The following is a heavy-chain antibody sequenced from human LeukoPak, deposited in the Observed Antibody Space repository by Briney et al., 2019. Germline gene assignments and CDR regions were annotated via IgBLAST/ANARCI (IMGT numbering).Heavy chain of an antibody. CDR1: GFTFSSYA. CDR2: ISSNGGST. Sequence: TGGSLRLSCAASGFTFSSYAMHWVRQAPGKGLEYVSAISSNGGSTSYANSVKGRFTISRDNSKDTLYLPMGSLRAEDTAVFYCARERTTGTGNFDYWGQGALVTVSS. J-gene: IGHJ4*02. V-gene: IGHV3-64*01. D-gene: IGHD1-1*01. CDR3: ARERTTGTGNFDY.